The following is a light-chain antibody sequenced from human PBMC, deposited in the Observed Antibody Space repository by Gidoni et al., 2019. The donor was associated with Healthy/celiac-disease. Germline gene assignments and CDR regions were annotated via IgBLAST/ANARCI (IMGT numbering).Light chain of an antibody. J-gene: IGKJ2*01. CDR2: KAS. CDR3: QQYNSYS. CDR1: QSISSW. Sequence: DIQMTQSPSTLSASVGSRVTITCRASQSISSWLAWYQQKPGKAPKLLIYKASSLESGVPSRFSGSGSGTEFTLTISSLQPDDFATYYCQQYNSYSFSQXTKLEIK. V-gene: IGKV1-5*03.